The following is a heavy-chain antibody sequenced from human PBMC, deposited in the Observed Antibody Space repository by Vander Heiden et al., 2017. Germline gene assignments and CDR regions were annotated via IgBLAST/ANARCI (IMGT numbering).Heavy chain of an antibody. J-gene: IGHJ4*02. CDR3: ARDGDGFNPDY. D-gene: IGHD3-10*01. Sequence: QVQLVESGGGVVQPGRSLRLSCAAYGCTCSSYGMHWARQAPGKGLEWVAVIWYDGSNKYYADSLKSRFTISRDNSKNTLYLQMNSLRAEDTAVYYCARDGDGFNPDYWGQGTLVTVSS. V-gene: IGHV3-33*01. CDR1: GCTCSSYG. CDR2: IWYDGSNK.